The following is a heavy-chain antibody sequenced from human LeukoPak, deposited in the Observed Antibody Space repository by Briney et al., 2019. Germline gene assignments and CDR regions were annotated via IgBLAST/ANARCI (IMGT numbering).Heavy chain of an antibody. V-gene: IGHV5-51*01. CDR2: TYPGDSDS. D-gene: IGHD3-22*01. Sequence: GESLKISCKGSGYSFTSYWLGWVRQMPGKGLEWMGITYPGDSDSRYSPSFQGQVTISADKSISTAYLQWSSLKASDTAMYYCATQVNYYDTSEDAFDIWGQGTMVTVSS. CDR3: ATQVNYYDTSEDAFDI. CDR1: GYSFTSYW. J-gene: IGHJ3*02.